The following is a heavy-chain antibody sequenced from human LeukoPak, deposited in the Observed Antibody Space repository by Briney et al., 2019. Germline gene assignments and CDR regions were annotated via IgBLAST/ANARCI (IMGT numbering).Heavy chain of an antibody. D-gene: IGHD6-19*01. J-gene: IGHJ4*02. CDR1: GFTVSSNY. CDR3: ARDSSGWYGLDY. V-gene: IGHV3-66*01. Sequence: GGSLRLSCAASGFTVSSNYMSWVHQAPGKGLEWVSVIYSGGSTYYADSVKGRFTISRDNSKNTLYLQMNSLRAEDTAVYYCARDSSGWYGLDYWGQGTLVTVSS. CDR2: IYSGGST.